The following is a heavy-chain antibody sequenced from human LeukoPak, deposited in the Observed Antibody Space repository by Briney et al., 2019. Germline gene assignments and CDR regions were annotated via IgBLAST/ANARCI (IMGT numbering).Heavy chain of an antibody. CDR2: IYYTGST. CDR1: GGSFTSYY. CDR3: ARSLYGSGNIWLDP. D-gene: IGHD3-10*01. Sequence: PLETLSLTCTVSGGSFTSYYWSWIRQPPGKGLEWIGYIYYTGSTNYNPSLKGRVTISLDTSENQFSLKLTSVTAADTAVYYCARSLYGSGNIWLDPWGQGTLVTVSS. J-gene: IGHJ5*02. V-gene: IGHV4-59*01.